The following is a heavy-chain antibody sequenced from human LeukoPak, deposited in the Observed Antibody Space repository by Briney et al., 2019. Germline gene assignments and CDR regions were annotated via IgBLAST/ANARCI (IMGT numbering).Heavy chain of an antibody. D-gene: IGHD1-26*01. J-gene: IGHJ4*02. Sequence: QTGGSLRLSCAASGFTVSTNYMSWARQAPGKGLEWVSVVYSDGKICYADAVKGRFTISKDNSRNTLYLQMNSLRAEDTAVYYCEGWERPFWGQGTLVTVSS. CDR1: GFTVSTNY. CDR3: EGWERPF. V-gene: IGHV3-53*01. CDR2: VYSDGKI.